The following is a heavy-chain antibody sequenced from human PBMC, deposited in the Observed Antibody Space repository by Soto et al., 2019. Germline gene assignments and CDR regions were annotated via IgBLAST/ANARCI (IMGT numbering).Heavy chain of an antibody. D-gene: IGHD4-17*01. CDR3: ARDHTVTTNYYGMDV. Sequence: GGSLRLSCAASGFTFSSYGMHWVRQAPGKGLEWVAVIWYDGSNKYYADSVKGRFTISRDNSKNTLYLQMNSLRAEDTAVYYCARDHTVTTNYYGMDVWGQGTTVTVSS. V-gene: IGHV3-33*01. CDR1: GFTFSSYG. CDR2: IWYDGSNK. J-gene: IGHJ6*02.